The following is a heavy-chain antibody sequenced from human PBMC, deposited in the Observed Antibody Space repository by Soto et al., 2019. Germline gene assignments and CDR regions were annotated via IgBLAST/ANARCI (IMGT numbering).Heavy chain of an antibody. CDR2: ISGSGGST. Sequence: EVQLLESGGGLVQPGGSLRLSCAASGFTFSSYAMSWVRQAPGKGLEWVSAISGSGGSTYYADSVKGRFTISRDNSKNTLYLQMNSLRAEDTAVYYCAKSLFHSYYYDSSGTGGVDYWGQGTLVTVSS. CDR1: GFTFSSYA. J-gene: IGHJ4*02. CDR3: AKSLFHSYYYDSSGTGGVDY. D-gene: IGHD3-22*01. V-gene: IGHV3-23*01.